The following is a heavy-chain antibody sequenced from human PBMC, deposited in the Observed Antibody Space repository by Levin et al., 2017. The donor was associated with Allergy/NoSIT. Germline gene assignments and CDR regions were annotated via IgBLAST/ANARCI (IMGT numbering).Heavy chain of an antibody. V-gene: IGHV5-51*01. D-gene: IGHD6-13*01. CDR3: ARLRYTSNWSNSYFDY. CDR2: IYPGDSDT. Sequence: KHGESLKISCKVSGYSFASYWIGWVRQTPGKGLEWMGIIYPGDSDTRYSPSFQGQVTISADKSISTAYLQWISLKASDTAMYYCARLRYTSNWSNSYFDYWGQGTLLTVSS. J-gene: IGHJ4*02. CDR1: GYSFASYW.